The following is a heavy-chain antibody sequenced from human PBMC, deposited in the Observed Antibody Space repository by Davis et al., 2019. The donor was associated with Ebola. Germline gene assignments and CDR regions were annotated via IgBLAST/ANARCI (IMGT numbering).Heavy chain of an antibody. D-gene: IGHD5-18*01. CDR2: ISYDGSNK. Sequence: GGSLRLSCAASGFSFSSYATHWVRQAQGKGLEWVAVISYDGSNKYYADSVKGRFTISRDNSKNTMYLQMNSLRAEDTAVYYCARERSYGPPYYYYGKDVWGQGTTVTVSS. CDR3: ARERSYGPPYYYYGKDV. CDR1: GFSFSSYA. V-gene: IGHV3-30-3*01. J-gene: IGHJ6*02.